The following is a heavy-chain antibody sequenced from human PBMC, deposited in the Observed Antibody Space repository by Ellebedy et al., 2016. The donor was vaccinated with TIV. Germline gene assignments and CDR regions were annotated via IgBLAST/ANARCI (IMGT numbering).Heavy chain of an antibody. D-gene: IGHD2-15*01. CDR3: TRAGRIIGDHFDY. V-gene: IGHV3-49*03. CDR2: IRTKTYGETT. Sequence: GESLKISXVTSGFTDDKNYVNWFRQAPGKGLEWVAYIRTKTYGETTEYAASVEGRFTISRDDSRSIAYLQMNSLKTEDTAVYYCTRAGRIIGDHFDYWGQGALVTVSS. CDR1: GFTDDKNY. J-gene: IGHJ4*02.